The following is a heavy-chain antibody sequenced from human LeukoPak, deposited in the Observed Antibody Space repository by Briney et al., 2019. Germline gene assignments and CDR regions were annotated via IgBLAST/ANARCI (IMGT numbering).Heavy chain of an antibody. CDR1: GFTFTTYG. CDR2: ISGSSGST. V-gene: IGHV3-23*01. J-gene: IGHJ6*03. D-gene: IGHD6-6*01. Sequence: GGSLRLSCSASGFTFTTYGMNWVRQAPGKGLEWVSGISGSSGSTYYADSVKGRFTIARDKSKNTVYLQMNSLRAEDTAVYYCAKAGSSSNYYYYMDVWGKGTTVTVS. CDR3: AKAGSSSNYYYYMDV.